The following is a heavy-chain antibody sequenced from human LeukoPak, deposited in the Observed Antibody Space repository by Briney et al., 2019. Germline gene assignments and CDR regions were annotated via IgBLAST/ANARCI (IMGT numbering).Heavy chain of an antibody. Sequence: SETLSLTCAVYGGSFSGYYWSWIRQPPGKGLEWIGEINHSGSTNYNPSLKSRVTISVDTSKNQFSLKLSSVTAADTAVYYCARSITMVRGVKRKGYNWFDPWGQGTLVTVSS. CDR1: GGSFSGYY. D-gene: IGHD3-10*01. CDR2: INHSGST. V-gene: IGHV4-34*01. CDR3: ARSITMVRGVKRKGYNWFDP. J-gene: IGHJ5*02.